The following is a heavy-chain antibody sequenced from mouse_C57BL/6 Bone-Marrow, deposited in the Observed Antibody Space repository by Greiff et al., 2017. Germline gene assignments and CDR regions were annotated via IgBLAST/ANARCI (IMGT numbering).Heavy chain of an antibody. Sequence: QVHVKQSGPELVKPGASVKISCKASGYAFSSSWMNWVKQRPGKGLEWIGRIYPGDGDTNYNGKFKGKATLTADKSSSTAYMQLSSLTSEDSAVYFCARFDSSGFPDYWGQGTTLTVSS. CDR3: ARFDSSGFPDY. CDR2: IYPGDGDT. J-gene: IGHJ2*01. V-gene: IGHV1-82*01. D-gene: IGHD3-2*02. CDR1: GYAFSSSW.